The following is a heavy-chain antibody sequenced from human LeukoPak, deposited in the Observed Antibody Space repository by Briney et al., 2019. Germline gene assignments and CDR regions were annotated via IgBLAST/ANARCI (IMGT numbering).Heavy chain of an antibody. CDR2: ISSSGDTK. Sequence: GGSLRLSCAASGFTFSTYEMNWVRQAPGKGLEWVSYISSSGDTKYYADSVKGRFTISRDNAKNSLYLQMNSLRAEDTAVYYCARDPDPGDPDFWGQGTLVTVSS. CDR1: GFTFSTYE. V-gene: IGHV3-48*03. CDR3: ARDPDPGDPDF. D-gene: IGHD3-16*01. J-gene: IGHJ4*02.